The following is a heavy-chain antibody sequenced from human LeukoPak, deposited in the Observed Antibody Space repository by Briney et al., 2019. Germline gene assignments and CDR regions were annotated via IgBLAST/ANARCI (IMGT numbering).Heavy chain of an antibody. D-gene: IGHD3-16*01. V-gene: IGHV3-21*06. Sequence: NPGGSLRLSCAASGFTFSSFKMTWVRQAPGKGLEWVASISPSSTYIYYGDSLKGRVTVSRDNAKSLLFLHMSSLRPDDTAVYYCARDFTGGEYFDSWGQGALVSVSS. CDR2: ISPSSTYI. CDR1: GFTFSSFK. J-gene: IGHJ4*02. CDR3: ARDFTGGEYFDS.